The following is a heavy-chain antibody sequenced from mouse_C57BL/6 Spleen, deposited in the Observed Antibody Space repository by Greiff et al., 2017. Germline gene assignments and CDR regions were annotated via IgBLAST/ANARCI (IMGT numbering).Heavy chain of an antibody. Sequence: VQLQQSGAELVRPGTSVKVSCKASGYAFTNYLIEWVKQRPGQGLEWIGVINPGSGGTNYNEKFKGKATLTADKSSSTAYMQLSSLTSEDSAVYFCARRDYGSSYGWYFDVWGTGTTVTVSS. V-gene: IGHV1-54*01. CDR3: ARRDYGSSYGWYFDV. CDR1: GYAFTNYL. D-gene: IGHD1-1*01. J-gene: IGHJ1*03. CDR2: INPGSGGT.